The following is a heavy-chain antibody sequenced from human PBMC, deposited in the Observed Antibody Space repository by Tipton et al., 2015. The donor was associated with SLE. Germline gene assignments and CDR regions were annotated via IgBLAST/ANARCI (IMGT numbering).Heavy chain of an antibody. V-gene: IGHV4-59*11. J-gene: IGHJ6*02. CDR3: ARSQLGGYFYSLDV. CDR1: GGSMSSHY. CDR2: IYYNGRT. Sequence: TLCLTCTVSGGSMSSHYWSWIRQPPGKGLEWIGYIYYNGRTNYNPSLKSRVTISASTSKKEFSLKLNSMTAADSALYYCARSQLGGYFYSLDVWGQGTTVSVSS. D-gene: IGHD1-1*01.